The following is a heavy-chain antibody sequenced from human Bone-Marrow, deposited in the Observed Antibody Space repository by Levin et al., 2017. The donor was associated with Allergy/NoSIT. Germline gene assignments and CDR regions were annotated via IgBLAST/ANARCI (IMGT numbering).Heavy chain of an antibody. J-gene: IGHJ4*02. CDR1: GFTFSNYA. CDR3: AKSLSSADSSGWLGYGGHC. V-gene: IGHV3-30*18. CDR2: MSYDGSRK. Sequence: GGSLRLSCAASGFTFSNYAMHWVRQAPGKGLEWVAVMSYDGSRKYYADSVKGRFTISRDNSKNTLYLQIDSLRVEDTAVFYCAKSLSSADSSGWLGYGGHCWGQGTLVTVSS. D-gene: IGHD6-19*01.